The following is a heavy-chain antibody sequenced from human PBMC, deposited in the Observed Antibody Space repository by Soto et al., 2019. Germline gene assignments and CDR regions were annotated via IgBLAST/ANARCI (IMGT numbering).Heavy chain of an antibody. CDR3: ATKSGEYSSSVYFPS. J-gene: IGHJ4*02. CDR2: ISFDGVDK. D-gene: IGHD6-13*01. CDR1: GFTFSVYG. V-gene: IGHV3-30*03. Sequence: SLRLSCAASGFTFSVYGMHWVRQAPGKGLEWVAFISFDGVDKFYADSVKGRFTISRDTSMNTLYLQMNSLGAVDTAMYYCATKSGEYSSSVYFPSWGQGTLVTVSS.